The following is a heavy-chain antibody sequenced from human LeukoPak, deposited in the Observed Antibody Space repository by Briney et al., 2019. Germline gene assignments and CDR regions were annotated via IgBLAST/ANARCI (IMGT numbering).Heavy chain of an antibody. J-gene: IGHJ3*02. V-gene: IGHV1-46*01. CDR3: ARVNTAMALWDAFDI. CDR2: INPSGGST. Sequence: ASVKVSCKASGYTFTSYYMHWVRQAPGQGLEWMGIINPSGGSTSYAQKFQGRVTMTRDTSTSTVYMELSSLRSEDTAVYYCARVNTAMALWDAFDIWGQGTMVTVSS. D-gene: IGHD5-18*01. CDR1: GYTFTSYY.